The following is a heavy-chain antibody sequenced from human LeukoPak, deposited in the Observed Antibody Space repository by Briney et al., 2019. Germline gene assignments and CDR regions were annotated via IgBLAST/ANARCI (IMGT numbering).Heavy chain of an antibody. CDR3: ARDKTIGRQWLVRGYFDY. CDR1: GFTFSDYY. D-gene: IGHD6-19*01. Sequence: GGSLRLSCAASGFTFSDYYMSWIRQAPGKGLEWVSYISRNSYTNYADSVKGRFTISRDNAKNSLYLQMASLRAEDTAVYYCARDKTIGRQWLVRGYFDYWGQGTLVTVSS. CDR2: ISRNSYT. J-gene: IGHJ4*02. V-gene: IGHV3-11*06.